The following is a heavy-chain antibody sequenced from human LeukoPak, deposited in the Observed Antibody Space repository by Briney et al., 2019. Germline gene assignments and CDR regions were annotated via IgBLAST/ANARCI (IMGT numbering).Heavy chain of an antibody. J-gene: IGHJ5*02. CDR2: VIPIFGTA. D-gene: IGHD6-19*01. Sequence: SVKVSCKASGGTFSSYAISWGRQAPGPGLEWMGGVIPIFGTANYAQKFHGRVTITADESTSTAYMELSSLRSEDTAVYYCARCSSGWPRHWFDPWGQGTLVTVSS. V-gene: IGHV1-69*13. CDR1: GGTFSSYA. CDR3: ARCSSGWPRHWFDP.